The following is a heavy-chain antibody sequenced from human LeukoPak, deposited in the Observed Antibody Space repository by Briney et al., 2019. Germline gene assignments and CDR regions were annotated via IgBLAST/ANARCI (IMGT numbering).Heavy chain of an antibody. CDR2: ISAYKGNT. V-gene: IGHV1-18*04. D-gene: IGHD5-24*01. J-gene: IGHJ2*01. CDR1: GYSFNVHG. CDR3: ARTLGGNYVEMATGVDL. Sequence: ASVKVSCKASGYSFNVHGMTWVRRAPGQGLEWMGWISAYKGNTNYAAKFQGRVTMTTDTSTSTGYMELTSLRSDDTAVYYCARTLGGNYVEMATGVDLWGRGTLVTVS.